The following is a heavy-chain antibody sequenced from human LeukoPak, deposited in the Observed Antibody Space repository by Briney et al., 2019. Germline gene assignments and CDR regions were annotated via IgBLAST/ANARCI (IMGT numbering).Heavy chain of an antibody. V-gene: IGHV4-4*02. D-gene: IGHD6-13*01. Sequence: SGAPSPTCAVAWGSLSRRKWWGWGRQPPGKGVGWVGGIYHSGSTNYNPSLKSRVTISVDKSKNQFSLKLSSVTAADTAVYYCASSRTAAAGSPSYFDYSGQGTLVTVSS. CDR2: IYHSGST. CDR3: ASSRTAAAGSPSYFDY. CDR1: WGSLSRRKW. J-gene: IGHJ4*02.